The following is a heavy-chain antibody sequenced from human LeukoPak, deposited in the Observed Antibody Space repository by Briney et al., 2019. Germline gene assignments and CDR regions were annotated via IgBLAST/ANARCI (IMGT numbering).Heavy chain of an antibody. J-gene: IGHJ4*02. Sequence: SQTLSLTCTVSGGSISSGDYYWSWIRQPPGKGLEWIEYIYYSGSTYYNPSLKSRVTISVDTSKNQFSLKLSSVTAADTAVYYCARAHVDTAMAGGYYFDYWGQGTLVTVSS. CDR3: ARAHVDTAMAGGYYFDY. V-gene: IGHV4-30-4*01. CDR2: IYYSGST. CDR1: GGSISSGDYY. D-gene: IGHD5-18*01.